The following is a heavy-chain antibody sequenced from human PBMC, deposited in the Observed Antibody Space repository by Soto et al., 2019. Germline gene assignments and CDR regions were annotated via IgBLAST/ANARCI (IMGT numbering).Heavy chain of an antibody. CDR2: ISYDGSNK. CDR3: AKDLGYPYYFDY. J-gene: IGHJ4*02. D-gene: IGHD1-1*01. Sequence: PGGSLRLSCAASGFTFSSYAMIWVRQAPGKGLEWVAVISYDGSNKYYADSVKGRFTISRDNSKNTLYLQMNSLRAEDTAVYYCAKDLGYPYYFDYWGQGTLVTVSS. CDR1: GFTFSSYA. V-gene: IGHV3-30*18.